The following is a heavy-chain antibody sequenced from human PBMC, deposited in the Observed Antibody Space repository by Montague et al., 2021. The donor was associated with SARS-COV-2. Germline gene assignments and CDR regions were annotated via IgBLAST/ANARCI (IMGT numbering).Heavy chain of an antibody. D-gene: IGHD7-27*01. J-gene: IGHJ4*02. CDR2: IFWNDDK. V-gene: IGHV2-5*01. CDR1: GFSLISDGVG. CDR3: AHSLPFSSLGDFDY. Sequence: PALVKPTQTLTLTCTFSGFSLISDGVGVGWIRQPPGKALEWLALIFWNDDKRYNSSLKNRLTVTKDTSKNQVVLTMTNMDPLDTGTYYCAHSLPFSSLGDFDYWGQRSQVTVSS.